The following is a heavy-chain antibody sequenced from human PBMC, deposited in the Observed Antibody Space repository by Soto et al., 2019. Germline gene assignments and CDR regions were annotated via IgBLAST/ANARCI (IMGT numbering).Heavy chain of an antibody. CDR1: GFTFSSYA. J-gene: IGHJ4*02. CDR2: ISGSGGST. CDR3: AKGRYSSGWYSDY. V-gene: IGHV3-23*01. Sequence: SLRLSCAASGFTFSSYAMSWVRQAPGKGLEWVSAISGSGGSTYYADSVKGRFTISRDNSKNTLYLQMNSLRAEDTAVYYCAKGRYSSGWYSDYWGQGTLVTVSS. D-gene: IGHD6-19*01.